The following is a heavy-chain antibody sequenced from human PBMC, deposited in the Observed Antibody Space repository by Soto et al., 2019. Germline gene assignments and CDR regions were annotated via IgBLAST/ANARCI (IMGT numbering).Heavy chain of an antibody. CDR3: FGSGSYYRAGY. CDR1: GYTLTELS. J-gene: IGHJ4*02. Sequence: GASVKASCKVSGYTLTELSMYWVRQSPGKGLEWMGGFDPEDGETIYAQKFQGRVTMTEDTSTDTAYMELSSLRSEDTAVYYCFGSGSYYRAGYWGQGTLVTVSS. CDR2: FDPEDGET. D-gene: IGHD3-10*01. V-gene: IGHV1-24*01.